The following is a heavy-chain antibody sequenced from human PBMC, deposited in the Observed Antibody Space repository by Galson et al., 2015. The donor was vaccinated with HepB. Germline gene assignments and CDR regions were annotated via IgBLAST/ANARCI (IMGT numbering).Heavy chain of an antibody. CDR3: ARDKSITMIVVAEGWAFDI. J-gene: IGHJ3*02. CDR2: INPSGGST. CDR1: GYTFTSYY. V-gene: IGHV1-46*01. D-gene: IGHD3-22*01. Sequence: SVKVSCKASGYTFTSYYMHWVRQAPGQGLEWMGIINPSGGSTSYAQKFQGRVTMTRDTSTSTVYMELSSLRSEDTAVYYCARDKSITMIVVAEGWAFDIWGQGTMVTVSS.